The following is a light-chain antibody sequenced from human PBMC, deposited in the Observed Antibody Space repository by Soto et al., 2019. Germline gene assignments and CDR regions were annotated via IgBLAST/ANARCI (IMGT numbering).Light chain of an antibody. Sequence: QSVLTQPASVSGSPGQSITISCTGTRSDVGRYNYVSWYQQHPGKAPKLMIYDVSNRPSGVSNRFSGSKSGNTASLTISGLQAEDEADYYCSSYTSSSTLLYVFGTGTKVTVL. J-gene: IGLJ1*01. V-gene: IGLV2-14*01. CDR3: SSYTSSSTLLYV. CDR1: RSDVGRYNY. CDR2: DVS.